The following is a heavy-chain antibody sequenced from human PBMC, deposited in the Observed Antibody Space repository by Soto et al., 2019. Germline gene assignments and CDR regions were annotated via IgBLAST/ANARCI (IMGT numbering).Heavy chain of an antibody. V-gene: IGHV3-33*01. J-gene: IGHJ1*01. CDR3: ARDLPYPL. CDR2: IWYDRSNK. Sequence: PGGSLRLSCAASGFTFSSYGMHWVRQAPGKGLEWVALIWYDRSNKYYADSVKGRFTISRDNSKNTLYLQMNSLRAEDTAVYYCARDLPYPLWGQGTLVTVSS. CDR1: GFTFSSYG.